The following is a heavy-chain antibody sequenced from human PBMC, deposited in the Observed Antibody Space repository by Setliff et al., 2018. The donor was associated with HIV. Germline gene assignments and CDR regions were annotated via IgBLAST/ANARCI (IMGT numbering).Heavy chain of an antibody. CDR3: ASGEDSGTYGEPYDS. V-gene: IGHV4-39*01. CDR1: GDSIISSRNF. D-gene: IGHD1-26*01. Sequence: SETLSLTCTVSGDSIISSRNFWGWIRQPPGKGLEWIGNIHSSGSTYYNPSLKSRVFISVDLSINQFSLKLHSVTAVDTAVYYCASGEDSGTYGEPYDSWGQGALVTVSS. CDR2: IHSSGST. J-gene: IGHJ4*02.